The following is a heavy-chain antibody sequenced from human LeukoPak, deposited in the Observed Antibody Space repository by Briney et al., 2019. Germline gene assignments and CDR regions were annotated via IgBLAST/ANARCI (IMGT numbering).Heavy chain of an antibody. Sequence: PSETLSLACTVSGGSISSSSAYWGWIRQPPGKGLEWIGSIYYSKNTYYNPSLKSRVTISADTSKNQFSLTLGSVSATDTAVYYCVSPRGFSYGYFDYWGQGTLVTVSS. CDR2: IYYSKNT. CDR3: VSPRGFSYGYFDY. CDR1: GGSISSSSAY. D-gene: IGHD5-18*01. J-gene: IGHJ4*02. V-gene: IGHV4-39*01.